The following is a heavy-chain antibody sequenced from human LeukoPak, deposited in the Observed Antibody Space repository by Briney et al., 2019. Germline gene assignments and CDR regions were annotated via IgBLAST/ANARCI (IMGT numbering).Heavy chain of an antibody. CDR1: GFTFSSYE. J-gene: IGHJ4*02. CDR2: ISSSGSTI. Sequence: GGSLRLSCAASGFTFSSYEMNWVRQAPGKGLEWVSYISSSGSTIYYADAVKGRFTISRDNAKNSLYLQMNSLRAEDMAVYYCASVGYYFDYWGQGTLVTVSS. CDR3: ASVGYYFDY. V-gene: IGHV3-48*03. D-gene: IGHD1-26*01.